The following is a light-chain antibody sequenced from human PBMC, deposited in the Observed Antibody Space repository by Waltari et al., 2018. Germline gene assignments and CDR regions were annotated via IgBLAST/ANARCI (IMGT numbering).Light chain of an antibody. CDR2: GAS. J-gene: IGKJ1*01. CDR3: QHYVRLPAT. CDR1: QSVSRA. V-gene: IGKV3-20*01. Sequence: EVVLPQSPGSLSSSPGESVTLSCRASQSVSRALAWYQQKPGQAPRLLIFGASNRATGIPDRFSGSGSETDFSLTISRLEPEDVAVYYCQHYVRLPATFGRGTKVEIK.